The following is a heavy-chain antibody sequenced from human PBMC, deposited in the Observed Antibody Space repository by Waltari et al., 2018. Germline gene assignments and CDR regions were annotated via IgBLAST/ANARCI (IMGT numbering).Heavy chain of an antibody. V-gene: IGHV1-2*02. D-gene: IGHD6-19*01. Sequence: QVQLVQSGAEVKKPGASVKVSCKASGYTFTAYYMHWVRLAPGQGLEWMSWINHKTGGTRIAQKFQGRVTVTNDASITTGYMELTRLRSDDTALYYCARVIYSSGWNPIDFWGQGTLVTVSS. J-gene: IGHJ4*02. CDR3: ARVIYSSGWNPIDF. CDR1: GYTFTAYY. CDR2: INHKTGGT.